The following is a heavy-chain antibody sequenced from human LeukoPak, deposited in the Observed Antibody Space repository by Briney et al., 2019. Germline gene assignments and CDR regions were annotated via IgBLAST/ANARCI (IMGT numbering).Heavy chain of an antibody. CDR1: GFTFSNYA. CDR3: VKDFYDFWSGFDY. J-gene: IGHJ4*02. Sequence: PGGSLRLSCAASGFTFSNYAMSWVRQTPGKGLEWVSTFSNTGSTYYADSVRGRFTISRDNSKDTLYLHMKSLRADDTAIYYCVKDFYDFWSGFDYWGQGALLTVSS. V-gene: IGHV3-23*01. D-gene: IGHD3-3*01. CDR2: FSNTGST.